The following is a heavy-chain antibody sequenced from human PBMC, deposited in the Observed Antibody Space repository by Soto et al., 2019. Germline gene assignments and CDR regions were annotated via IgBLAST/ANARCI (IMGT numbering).Heavy chain of an antibody. J-gene: IGHJ4*02. CDR3: ARDRRYSRSNYFDY. V-gene: IGHV3-7*01. CDR1: GFTFSSYW. CDR2: IKQDGSEK. D-gene: IGHD4-4*01. Sequence: GGSLRLSCAASGFTFSSYWMSWVRQAPGKGLEWVANIKQDGSEKYYVDSVKGRFTISRDNAKNSLYLQMNSLRAEDTAVYYCARDRRYSRSNYFDYWGQGTLVTVSS.